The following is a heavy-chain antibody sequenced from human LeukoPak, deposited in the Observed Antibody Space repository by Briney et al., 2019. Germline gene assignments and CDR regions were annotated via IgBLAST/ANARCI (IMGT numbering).Heavy chain of an antibody. CDR2: IYPGDSDT. J-gene: IGHJ4*02. Sequence: GESLKISGKSSGYSFTSYWIGLLRQMPGKGMKWMGIIYPGDSDTRYSPSFQGQVTISADKSISTAYLQWSSLKASDTAMYYCARPYSSSWGYFDYWGQGTLVTVSS. CDR1: GYSFTSYW. CDR3: ARPYSSSWGYFDY. V-gene: IGHV5-51*01. D-gene: IGHD6-13*01.